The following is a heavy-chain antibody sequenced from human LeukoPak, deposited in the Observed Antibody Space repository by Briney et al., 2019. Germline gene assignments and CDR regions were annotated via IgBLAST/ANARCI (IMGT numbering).Heavy chain of an antibody. CDR1: GFTFSSYS. CDR3: ASSAAYYYDSSGYYPGWWFDP. V-gene: IGHV3-21*01. D-gene: IGHD3-22*01. J-gene: IGHJ5*02. CDR2: ISSSSSYI. Sequence: GGSLRLSCAASGFTFSSYSMNWVRQAPGKGLEWVSSISSSSSYIYYADSVKGRFTISRDNAKNSLYLQMNSLRAEDTAVYYCASSAAYYYDSSGYYPGWWFDPWGQGTLVTVSS.